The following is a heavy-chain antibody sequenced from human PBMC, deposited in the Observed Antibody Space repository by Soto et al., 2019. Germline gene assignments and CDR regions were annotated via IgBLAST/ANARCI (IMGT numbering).Heavy chain of an antibody. CDR3: ARYDRYCSGGSCYSEYFQH. CDR2: ISSSGSTI. V-gene: IGHV3-48*03. CDR1: GFTFSSYE. J-gene: IGHJ1*01. Sequence: EVQLVESGGGLVQPGGSLRLSCAASGFTFSSYEMNWVRQAPGKGLEWVSYISSSGSTIYYADSVKGRFTISRDNAKNSLYLQMNSLRAEDTAVYYCARYDRYCSGGSCYSEYFQHWGQGTLVTVSS. D-gene: IGHD2-15*01.